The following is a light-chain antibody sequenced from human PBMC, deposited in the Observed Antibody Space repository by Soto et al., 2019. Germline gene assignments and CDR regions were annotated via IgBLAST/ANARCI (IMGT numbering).Light chain of an antibody. V-gene: IGKV3-20*01. J-gene: IGKJ1*01. CDR3: QQYGSSPRT. Sequence: ERVVTQSPATMSVSPGERATLACMASQSVRSNLAWYQQRRGQAPRLLIHGASSRATGIPDRFSGSGSGTDFTLTISRLEPEDFAVYYCQQYGSSPRTFGQGTKVDIK. CDR2: GAS. CDR1: QSVRSN.